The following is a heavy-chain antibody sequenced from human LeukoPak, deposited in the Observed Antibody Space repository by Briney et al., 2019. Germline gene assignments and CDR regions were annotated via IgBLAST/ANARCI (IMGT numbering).Heavy chain of an antibody. CDR3: AKVGRIAVAGQLDY. CDR2: ISGSGGST. V-gene: IGHV3-23*01. CDR1: GFTFSSYA. Sequence: PGGSLRLSCAASGFTFSSYAMSWVRQAPGKGLAWVSAISGSGGSTYYADSVKGRFTISRDNSKNTLYLQMNSLRAEDTAVYYCAKVGRIAVAGQLDYWGQGTLVTVSS. J-gene: IGHJ4*02. D-gene: IGHD6-19*01.